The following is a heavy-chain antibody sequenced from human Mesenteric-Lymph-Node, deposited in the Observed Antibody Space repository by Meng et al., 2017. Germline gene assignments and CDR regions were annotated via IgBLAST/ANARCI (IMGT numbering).Heavy chain of an antibody. V-gene: IGHV3-53*04. J-gene: IGHJ1*01. CDR1: GFTFSDHY. CDR3: ARDQIAAAGIFQH. D-gene: IGHD6-13*01. CDR2: IYSGGST. Sequence: VQLVEAGGGLVKPGGSLRLSCAASGFTFSDHYMSWIRQAPGKGLEWVSVIYSGGSTYYADSVKGRFTISRHNSKNTLYLQMNSLRAEDTAVYYCARDQIAAAGIFQHWGQGTLVTVSS.